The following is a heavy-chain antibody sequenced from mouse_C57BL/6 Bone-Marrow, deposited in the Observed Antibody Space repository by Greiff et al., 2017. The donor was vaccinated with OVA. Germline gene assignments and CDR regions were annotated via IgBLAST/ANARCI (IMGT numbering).Heavy chain of an antibody. V-gene: IGHV1-63*01. CDR3: AIYYDYPYAMDY. J-gene: IGHJ4*01. D-gene: IGHD2-4*01. Sequence: QVQLQQSGAELVRPGTSVKMSCKASGYTFTNYWIGWAKQRPGHGLEWIGDIYPGGGYTNYNQKFKGKATLTVDKSSSTAYMQLSSLTSEDSAVYYCAIYYDYPYAMDYWGQGTSVTVSS. CDR1: GYTFTNYW. CDR2: IYPGGGYT.